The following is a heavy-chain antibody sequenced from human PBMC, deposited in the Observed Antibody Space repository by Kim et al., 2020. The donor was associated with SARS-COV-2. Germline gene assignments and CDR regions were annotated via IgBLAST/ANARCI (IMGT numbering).Heavy chain of an antibody. J-gene: IGHJ4*02. Sequence: NPSLKSRVTISVDTSKNQFSLKLSSVTAADTAVYYCARHQGSSSPAWFDYWGQGTLVTVSS. CDR3: ARHQGSSSPAWFDY. D-gene: IGHD6-6*01. V-gene: IGHV4-39*01.